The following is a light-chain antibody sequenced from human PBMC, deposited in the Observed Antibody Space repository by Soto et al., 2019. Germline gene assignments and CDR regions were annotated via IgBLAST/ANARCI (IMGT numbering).Light chain of an antibody. CDR2: DDS. CDR3: QSET. CDR1: QSISSW. J-gene: IGKJ1*01. Sequence: DIQMTQSPSTLSASVGDRVTITCRASQSISSWLAWYQQKPGKAPKLLIYDDSSLESVFPSRFSGSGSGTEFTPTISSLQHDDFATYYCQSETFGQPTQVEIQ. V-gene: IGKV1-5*01.